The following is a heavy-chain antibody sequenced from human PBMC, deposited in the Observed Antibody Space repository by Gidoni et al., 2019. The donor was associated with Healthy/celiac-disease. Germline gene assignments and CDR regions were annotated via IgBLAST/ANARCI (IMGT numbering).Heavy chain of an antibody. CDR1: GFTFSSYA. Sequence: EVQLLESGGGLVQPGVSLRLSCAASGFTFSSYAMSWVRQAPRKGLEWVSAISGSGGSTYYADSVKGRFTISRDNSKNTLYLQMNSLRAEDTAVYYCAKRGVVYALEPAAYWGQGTLVTVSS. D-gene: IGHD2-8*02. J-gene: IGHJ4*02. CDR2: ISGSGGST. V-gene: IGHV3-23*01. CDR3: AKRGVVYALEPAAY.